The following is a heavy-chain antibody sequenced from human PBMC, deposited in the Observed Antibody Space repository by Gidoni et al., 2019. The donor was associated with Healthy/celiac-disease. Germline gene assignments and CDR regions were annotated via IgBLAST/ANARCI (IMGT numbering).Heavy chain of an antibody. D-gene: IGHD4-17*01. V-gene: IGHV1-69*06. CDR2: IIPIFGTA. CDR3: TYGDFVGLFDY. Sequence: QLQLVQSGADVKKPGSSVNVSCKASVDTFISYSINWVRHAPGQGLEWMGGIIPIFGTANYAQKCQGRVKITADKSTSTAYMELRSMRSEETALYYCTYGDFVGLFDYWGQGTLVTVSS. J-gene: IGHJ4*02. CDR1: VDTFISYS.